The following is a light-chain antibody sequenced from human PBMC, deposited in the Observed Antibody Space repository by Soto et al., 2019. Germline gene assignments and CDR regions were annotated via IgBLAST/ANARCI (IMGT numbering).Light chain of an antibody. CDR3: QQYGSSPPYT. CDR2: GAS. CDR1: QSVSSSY. Sequence: EIVLTQSPGTLSLSPGERATLSCRASQSVSSSYLAWYQQKPGQAPRLLIYGASSRATGIPDRFSGSGSGTDLTLTISRLEPEDFAVYYCQQYGSSPPYTFGQRTQLESK. V-gene: IGKV3-20*01. J-gene: IGKJ2*01.